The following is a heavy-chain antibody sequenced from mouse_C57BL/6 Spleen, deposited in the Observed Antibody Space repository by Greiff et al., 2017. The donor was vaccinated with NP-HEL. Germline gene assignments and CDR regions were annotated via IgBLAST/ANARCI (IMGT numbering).Heavy chain of an antibody. CDR3: AKIYYYGSHYFDY. J-gene: IGHJ2*01. CDR1: GYTFTDHT. D-gene: IGHD1-1*01. CDR2: IYPRDGST. V-gene: IGHV1-78*01. Sequence: QVQLQQSDAELVKPGASVKISCKVSGYTFTDHTIHWMKQRPEQGLEWIGYIYPRDGSTKYNEKFKGKATLTAEKSSSTAYMQLNSLTSEDSAVYFCAKIYYYGSHYFDYWGQGTTLTVSS.